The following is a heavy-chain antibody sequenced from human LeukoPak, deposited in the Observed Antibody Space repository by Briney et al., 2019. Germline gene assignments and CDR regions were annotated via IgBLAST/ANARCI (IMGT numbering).Heavy chain of an antibody. D-gene: IGHD3-10*01. V-gene: IGHV4-39*01. CDR2: IYYSGSP. Sequence: PSETLSLTCAVYGGSFSGYYWGWIRQPPGKGLEWIGSIYYSGSPYYNPSLKSRVTISVDTSKKQFFLKLSSLTAADTAVYYCARHVGFITMVRGVINNNWFDPWGQGTLVTVSS. CDR3: ARHVGFITMVRGVINNNWFDP. J-gene: IGHJ5*02. CDR1: GGSFSGYY.